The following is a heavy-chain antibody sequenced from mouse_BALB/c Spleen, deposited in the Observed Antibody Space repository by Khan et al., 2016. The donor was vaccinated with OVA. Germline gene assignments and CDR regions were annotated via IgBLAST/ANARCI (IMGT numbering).Heavy chain of an antibody. D-gene: IGHD3-1*01. J-gene: IGHJ2*01. V-gene: IGHV1-20*02. Sequence: VQLQQSGPELVKPGASVKISCKASGYSFTDYFMNWVMQSHGKSLEWIGHINPYNDDYFYNQKFKDKATLNVDKSSNTAHMELRSLASEDSAVYYCARRGLGGNFDYWGQGTTLTVSS. CDR3: ARRGLGGNFDY. CDR1: GYSFTDYF. CDR2: INPYNDDY.